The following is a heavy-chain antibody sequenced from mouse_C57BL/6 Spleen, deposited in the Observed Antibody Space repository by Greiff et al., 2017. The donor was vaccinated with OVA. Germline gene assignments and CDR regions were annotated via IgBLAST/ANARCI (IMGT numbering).Heavy chain of an antibody. Sequence: VQLQQSGGGLVKSGGSLKLSCAASGFTFRDYGMHWVRQAPEKGLEWVAYISSGSSTIYYADTVKGRFTISRDNAKNTLFLQMTSLRSGDTAMYYCAQGSWFAYWGQGTLVTVSA. V-gene: IGHV5-17*01. J-gene: IGHJ3*01. CDR1: GFTFRDYG. CDR2: ISSGSSTI. CDR3: AQGSWFAY.